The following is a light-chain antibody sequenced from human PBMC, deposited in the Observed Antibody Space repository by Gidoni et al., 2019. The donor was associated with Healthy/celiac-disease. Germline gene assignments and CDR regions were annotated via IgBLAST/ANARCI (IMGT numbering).Light chain of an antibody. CDR3: QQYDNLPAELT. V-gene: IGKV1-33*01. CDR2: DAS. Sequence: IQMTQSPSSLSASVRYIVTITCQASQDISNYLNCYHQKPWKAPKLLIYDASNLETGVPSRFSGIGSGTDFTFTISSMQPEDIETYYCQQYDNLPAELTFGGGTKVEIK. CDR1: QDISNY. J-gene: IGKJ4*01.